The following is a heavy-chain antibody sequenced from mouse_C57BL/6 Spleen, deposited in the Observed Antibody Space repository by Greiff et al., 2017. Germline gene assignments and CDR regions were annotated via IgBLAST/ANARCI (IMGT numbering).Heavy chain of an antibody. Sequence: VQLQQSGAELVRPGSSVKLSCKASGYTFTSYWMHWVKQRPIQGLEWIGNIDPSDSETHYNQKFKDKATLTVDKSSSTAYMQLTSLTSEDSAVYYCARGAVLGSLFDYWGQGTTLTVSS. D-gene: IGHD1-1*01. CDR2: IDPSDSET. CDR3: ARGAVLGSLFDY. J-gene: IGHJ2*01. CDR1: GYTFTSYW. V-gene: IGHV1-52*01.